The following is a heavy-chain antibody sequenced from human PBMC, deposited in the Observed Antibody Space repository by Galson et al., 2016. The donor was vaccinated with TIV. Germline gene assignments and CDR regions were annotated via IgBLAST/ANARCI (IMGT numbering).Heavy chain of an antibody. CDR2: IYPADSDT. CDR1: GYSFTTHW. J-gene: IGHJ2*01. V-gene: IGHV5-51*03. Sequence: QSGAEVKKPGESLKISCKGSGYSFTTHWIGWVRQMPGKGLEWMGVIYPADSDTRYSPSFQGQVSISADKSISTAYLQWSSLKASDTAMYYCARLPIGNCTGMTDWYFDLWGRGTLVTVSS. CDR3: ARLPIGNCTGMTDWYFDL. D-gene: IGHD2-8*02.